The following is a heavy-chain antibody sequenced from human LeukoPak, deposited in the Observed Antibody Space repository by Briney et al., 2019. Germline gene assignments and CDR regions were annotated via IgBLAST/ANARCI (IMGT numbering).Heavy chain of an antibody. CDR1: GGTFSSYA. D-gene: IGHD1-26*01. CDR2: IIPIFGTA. J-gene: IGHJ3*02. Sequence: ASVKVSCKASGGTFSSYAISWVRQAPGQGLEWMGGIIPIFGTANYAQKFQGRVTITTDESTSTAYMELSSLRSEDTAVYYCARDRGGSYAELPDAFDIWGQGTMVTVSS. V-gene: IGHV1-69*05. CDR3: ARDRGGSYAELPDAFDI.